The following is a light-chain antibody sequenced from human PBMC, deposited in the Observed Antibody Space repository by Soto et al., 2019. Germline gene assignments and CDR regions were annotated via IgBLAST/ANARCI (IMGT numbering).Light chain of an antibody. V-gene: IGLV2-14*01. CDR2: EAS. J-gene: IGLJ2*01. CDR1: SSDVGAYNY. CDR3: SSFTTSSSLV. Sequence: QSALTQPASVSGSPGQSITISCTATSSDVGAYNYVSWYQHHPGKAPKLIIYEASNRPSGVSTRFSGSKSGNTASLTISGLQAEDEADYYCSSFTTSSSLVFGGGTKLTVL.